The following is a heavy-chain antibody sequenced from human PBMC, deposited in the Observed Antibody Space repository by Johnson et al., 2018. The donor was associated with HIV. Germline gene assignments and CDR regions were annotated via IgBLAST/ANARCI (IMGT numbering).Heavy chain of an antibody. Sequence: QMQLVESGGGVMQPGKSLRLSCDASGFTFRSYAMHWVRQAPGKGLEWVAVITYDGRNKYYADSVKGRFIIFSDNSKNLTNLQMNGLSDEDTADYYCVRDQGSGWPTNAFDIWGRGTRVTVSS. J-gene: IGHJ3*02. CDR2: ITYDGRNK. D-gene: IGHD6-19*01. V-gene: IGHV3-30*04. CDR3: VRDQGSGWPTNAFDI. CDR1: GFTFRSYA.